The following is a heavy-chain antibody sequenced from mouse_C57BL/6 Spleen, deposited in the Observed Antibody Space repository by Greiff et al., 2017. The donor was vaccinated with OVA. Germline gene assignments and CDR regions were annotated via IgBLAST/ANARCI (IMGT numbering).Heavy chain of an antibody. CDR3: ARSEGPLPFDY. D-gene: IGHD2-10*01. V-gene: IGHV1-59*01. J-gene: IGHJ2*01. CDR1: GYTFTSYW. Sequence: VQLQQPGAELVRPGTSVKLSCKASGYTFTSYWMHWVKQRPGQGLEWIGVIDPSDSYTNYNQKFKGKATLTVDTAACTAYMQLSSLTSDDSAVSYCARSEGPLPFDYWGQGTTLTVSS. CDR2: IDPSDSYT.